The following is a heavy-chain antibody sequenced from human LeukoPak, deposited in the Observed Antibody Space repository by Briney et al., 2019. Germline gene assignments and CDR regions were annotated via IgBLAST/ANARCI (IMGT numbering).Heavy chain of an antibody. D-gene: IGHD3-16*01. Sequence: GGSLRLSCAASGFTFRSYGMHWVRQAPGKGLEWVAVISYDGSKEHYGDSVKGRFSISRDNSKNTLYLQMNSLRAEDTAVYYCAKEYDSLYYCDYWGEGTLVTVSS. J-gene: IGHJ4*02. CDR1: GFTFRSYG. CDR3: AKEYDSLYYCDY. V-gene: IGHV3-30*18. CDR2: ISYDGSKE.